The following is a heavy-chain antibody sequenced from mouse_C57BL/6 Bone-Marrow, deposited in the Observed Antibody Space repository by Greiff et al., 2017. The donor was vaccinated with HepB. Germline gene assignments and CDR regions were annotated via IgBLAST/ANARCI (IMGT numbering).Heavy chain of an antibody. J-gene: IGHJ2*01. CDR1: GYTFTSYW. CDR3: ARGYYGSSFFYYFDY. V-gene: IGHV1-64*01. Sequence: VQLHQPGAELVKPGASVKLSCKASGYTFTSYWMHWVKQRPGQGLEWIGMIHPNSGSTNYNEKFKSKATLTVDKSSSTAYMQLSSLTSEDSAVYYCARGYYGSSFFYYFDYWGQGTTLTVSS. CDR2: IHPNSGST. D-gene: IGHD1-1*01.